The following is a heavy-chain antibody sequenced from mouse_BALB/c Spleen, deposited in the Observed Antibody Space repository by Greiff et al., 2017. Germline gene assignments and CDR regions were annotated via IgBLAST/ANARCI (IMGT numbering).Heavy chain of an antibody. V-gene: IGHV5-17*02. CDR3: ARSPGSDY. CDR1: GFTFSSFG. CDR2: ISSGSSTI. J-gene: IGHJ2*01. Sequence: EVKVVESGGGLVQPGGSRKLSCAASGFTFSSFGMHWVRQAPEKGLEWVAYISSGSSTIYYADTVKGRFTISRDNPKNTLFLQMTSLRSEDTAMYYCARSPGSDYWGQGTTLTVSS.